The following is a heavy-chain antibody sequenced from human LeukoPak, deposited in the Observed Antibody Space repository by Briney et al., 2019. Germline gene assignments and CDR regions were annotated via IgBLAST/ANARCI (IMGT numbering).Heavy chain of an antibody. D-gene: IGHD3-22*01. V-gene: IGHV1-18*01. CDR1: GYTFTSYG. CDR2: ISAYNGNT. J-gene: IGHJ4*02. Sequence: ASVKVSCKASGYTFTSYGISWVRQAPGQGLEWMGWISAYNGNTNYAQKLQGRVTMTTDTSTSTAYMELRSLRSDDTAVYYCARDNLEFDYYDSSGYHFDYWGQGTLVTVSS. CDR3: ARDNLEFDYYDSSGYHFDY.